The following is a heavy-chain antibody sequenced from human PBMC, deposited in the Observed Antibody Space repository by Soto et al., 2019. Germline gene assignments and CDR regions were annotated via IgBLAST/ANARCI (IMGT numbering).Heavy chain of an antibody. D-gene: IGHD3-10*01. J-gene: IGHJ4*02. V-gene: IGHV4-4*02. CDR2: IYYSGST. CDR1: GGSISSSNW. CDR3: ASRKSSPYFGY. Sequence: SETLSLTCAVSGGSISSSNWWRWARQPPGKGLEWIGDIYYSGSTYYNPSLKSRVTISVDTSKNQFSLKLSSVTAADTAVYYCASRKSSPYFGYWGQGTLVTVSS.